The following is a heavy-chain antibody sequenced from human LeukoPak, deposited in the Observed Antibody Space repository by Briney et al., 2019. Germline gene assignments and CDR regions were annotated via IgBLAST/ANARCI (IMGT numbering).Heavy chain of an antibody. CDR3: ARGACSSTSCYRAYWAYDHSHYAMDV. J-gene: IGHJ6*02. CDR1: GYTFTSYG. CDR2: ISAYNGNT. Sequence: ASEKVSCKASGYTFTSYGISWVRQAPGQGLEWMGWISAYNGNTNYVQKFQRRVTMTTDTSTSTAYMELRSLRSDDTAVYYCARGACSSTSCYRAYWAYDHSHYAMDVWGQGTTVAVSS. V-gene: IGHV1-18*01. D-gene: IGHD2-2*01.